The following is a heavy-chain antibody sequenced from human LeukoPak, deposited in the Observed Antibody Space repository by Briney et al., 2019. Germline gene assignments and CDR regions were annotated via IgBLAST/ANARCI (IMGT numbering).Heavy chain of an antibody. D-gene: IGHD2-2*01. CDR3: ARDLEDIVVVPAAIYWFDP. CDR1: GDSISSHY. V-gene: IGHV4-38-2*02. CDR2: IYHSGST. Sequence: SETLSLTCTVSGDSISSHYWSWIRQPPGKGLEWIGSIYHSGSTYYNPPLKSRVTISVDTSKNQFSLKLSSVTAADTAVYYCARDLEDIVVVPAAIYWFDPWGQGTLVTVSS. J-gene: IGHJ5*02.